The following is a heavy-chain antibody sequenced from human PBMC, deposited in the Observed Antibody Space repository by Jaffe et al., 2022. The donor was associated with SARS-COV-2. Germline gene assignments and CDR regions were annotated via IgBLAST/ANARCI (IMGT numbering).Heavy chain of an antibody. V-gene: IGHV3-49*03. J-gene: IGHJ4*02. Sequence: EVQLVESGGGLVQPGRSLRLSCTVSGFTFGDYTMSWFRQAPGKGLEWVGFIRSNTYGGTTEYAASVKGRFTISRDDSKSVAYVQMNSLKTEDTAVYYCTRYRGYIDYWGQGTLVTVSS. CDR3: TRYRGYIDY. CDR2: IRSNTYGGTT. D-gene: IGHD3-16*02. CDR1: GFTFGDYT.